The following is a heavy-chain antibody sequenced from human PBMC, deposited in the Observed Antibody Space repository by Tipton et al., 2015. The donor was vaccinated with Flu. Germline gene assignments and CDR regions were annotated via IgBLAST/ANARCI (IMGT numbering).Heavy chain of an antibody. Sequence: LRLSCAVSGGSISSYYWSWIRQLPGKGLEWIGYIYYSGSTNYNPSLKSRVTISVDTSKNQFPLKLSSVTAADTAVYYCASGPTTNGVWGSFGYWGQGTLVTVSS. CDR3: ASGPTTNGVWGSFGY. J-gene: IGHJ4*02. V-gene: IGHV4-59*01. CDR1: GGSISSYY. CDR2: IYYSGST. D-gene: IGHD2-8*01.